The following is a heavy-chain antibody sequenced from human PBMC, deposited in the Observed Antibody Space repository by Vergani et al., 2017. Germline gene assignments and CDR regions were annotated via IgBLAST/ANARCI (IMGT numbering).Heavy chain of an antibody. CDR2: ISYDGSNK. D-gene: IGHD5/OR15-5a*01. CDR1: GFTFSSYA. Sequence: QVQLVESGGGVVQPGRSLRLSCAASGFTFSSYAMHWVRQAPGKGLEWVAVISYDGSNKNYADSVKGRFTISRDNSKNTLCLQMNSLRAEDTAVYYCARAEAYRVLDYWGQGTLVTVSS. V-gene: IGHV3-30*04. J-gene: IGHJ4*02. CDR3: ARAEAYRVLDY.